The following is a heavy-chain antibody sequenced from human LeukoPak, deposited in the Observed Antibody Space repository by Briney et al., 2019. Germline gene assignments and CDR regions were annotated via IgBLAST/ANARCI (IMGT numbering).Heavy chain of an antibody. V-gene: IGHV3-30*02. J-gene: IGHJ4*02. D-gene: IGHD4-17*01. CDR3: ARGFGDSFLRASYYFDY. CDR1: GFTFSSYG. CDR2: IRYDGSNE. Sequence: GGSLRLSCAASGFTFSSYGMHWVRQAPGKGLEWVAFIRYDGSNEYYADSVKDRFTISRDNSKNTLYLQMNSLRAEDTAVYYCARGFGDSFLRASYYFDYWGQGTLVTVSS.